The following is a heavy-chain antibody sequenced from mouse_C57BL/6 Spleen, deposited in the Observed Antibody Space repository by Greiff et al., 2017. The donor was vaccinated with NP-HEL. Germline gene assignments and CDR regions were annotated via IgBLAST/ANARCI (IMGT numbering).Heavy chain of an antibody. Sequence: VKLQQSGAELVRPGTSVKMSCKASGYTFTNYWIGWAKQRPGHGLEWIGDIYPGGGYTNYNEKFKGKATLTADKSSSTAYMQFSSLTSEDSAIYYCARKRENYYAMDYWGQGTSVTVSS. CDR3: ARKRENYYAMDY. CDR2: IYPGGGYT. V-gene: IGHV1-63*01. CDR1: GYTFTNYW. J-gene: IGHJ4*01.